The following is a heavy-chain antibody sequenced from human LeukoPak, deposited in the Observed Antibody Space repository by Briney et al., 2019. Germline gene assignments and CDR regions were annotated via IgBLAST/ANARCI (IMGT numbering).Heavy chain of an antibody. CDR1: GFIFDNYG. V-gene: IGHV3-9*01. Sequence: GGSLRLSCAASGFIFDNYGMHWVRHAPGKGLEWVSGISWNSGSIAYADSVKGRFTISRDNAKNSLYLQMYSLRNEDTALYYCARDLGSRPAAIGYCYYHMDVWGQGTTVTVSS. CDR3: ARDLGSRPAAIGYCYYHMDV. J-gene: IGHJ6*02. CDR2: ISWNSGSI. D-gene: IGHD2-2*02.